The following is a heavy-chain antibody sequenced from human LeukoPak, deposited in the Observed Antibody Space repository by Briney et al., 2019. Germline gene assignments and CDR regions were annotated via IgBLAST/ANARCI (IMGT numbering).Heavy chain of an antibody. J-gene: IGHJ4*02. Sequence: PGGSLRLSCAASGFTVSSNYMSWVRQAPGKGLEWVSVIYSGGSTYYADSVKGRFTISRDNSKNTLYLQMNSLRAEDTAVYYCARDQMVRGVILAYFDYWGQGTLVTVSS. CDR1: GFTVSSNY. CDR3: ARDQMVRGVILAYFDY. V-gene: IGHV3-66*01. D-gene: IGHD3-10*01. CDR2: IYSGGST.